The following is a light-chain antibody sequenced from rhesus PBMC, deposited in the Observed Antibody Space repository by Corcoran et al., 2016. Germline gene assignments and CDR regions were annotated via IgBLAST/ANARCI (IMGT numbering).Light chain of an antibody. Sequence: DIQMTQSPSSLSASVGDRVTITCRASENVNSYLNWYQQKPGKAPKLLIYEASTLRSGVPSRFSGSGSGTDYTFTISCLQPEDLATYYCQHGYGTPWTFGQGTKVQSK. J-gene: IGKJ1*01. V-gene: IGKV1-74*01. CDR1: ENVNSY. CDR2: EAS. CDR3: QHGYGTPWT.